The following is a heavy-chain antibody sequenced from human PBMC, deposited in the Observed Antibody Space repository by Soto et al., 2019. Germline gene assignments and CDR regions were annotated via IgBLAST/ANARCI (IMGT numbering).Heavy chain of an antibody. J-gene: IGHJ3*02. CDR1: GGSVSSYY. CDR3: ARHGGITMIRGLLTAFDI. Sequence: SETLSLTCAVSGGSVSSYYWSWIRQPPGKGLEWIGSIYYSGSTNYNPSFNSRVTIPVDTSKNQFSLKLSSVTAADTAVYYCARHGGITMIRGLLTAFDIWGEGTMVTVSS. CDR2: IYYSGST. D-gene: IGHD3-10*01. V-gene: IGHV4-59*08.